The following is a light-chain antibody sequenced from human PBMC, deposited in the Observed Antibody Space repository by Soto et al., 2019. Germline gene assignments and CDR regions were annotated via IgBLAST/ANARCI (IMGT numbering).Light chain of an antibody. Sequence: DIPLNQSPSFLSASVGDRVTITCRASQDISDYLAWYQQRPGKAPKLLIYAASTLQSGVPSRFSGSGSGTEFTLTISSLQPEDFATYSCQQLNSYPLTFGGGTKVDIK. CDR1: QDISDY. V-gene: IGKV1-9*01. CDR2: AAS. J-gene: IGKJ4*01. CDR3: QQLNSYPLT.